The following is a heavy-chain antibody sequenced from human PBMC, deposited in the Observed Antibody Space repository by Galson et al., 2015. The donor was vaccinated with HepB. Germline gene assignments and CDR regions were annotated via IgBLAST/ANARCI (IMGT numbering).Heavy chain of an antibody. CDR2: ISSSGSTI. J-gene: IGHJ3*02. Sequence: SLRLSCAASGFTFSDYYMSWIRQAPGKGLEWVSYISSSGSTIYYADSVKGRFTISRDNAKNSLYLQMNSLRAEDTAVYYCARDRVLDYYDSSGADAFDIWGQGTMVTVSS. CDR3: ARDRVLDYYDSSGADAFDI. CDR1: GFTFSDYY. D-gene: IGHD3-22*01. V-gene: IGHV3-11*01.